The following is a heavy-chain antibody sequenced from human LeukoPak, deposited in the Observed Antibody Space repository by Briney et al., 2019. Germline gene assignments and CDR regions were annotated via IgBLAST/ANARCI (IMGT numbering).Heavy chain of an antibody. J-gene: IGHJ5*02. Sequence: SETLVLTCTVSGGSISSYYWSWIRQPPGKGLEWNGYIYYSGSTNYNPSLKSRVTISVDTSKNQFSLKLSSVTAADTAVYYCARRALTGYYSGYNWFDPWGQGTLVTVSS. CDR1: GGSISSYY. CDR2: IYYSGST. CDR3: ARRALTGYYSGYNWFDP. D-gene: IGHD3-9*01. V-gene: IGHV4-59*08.